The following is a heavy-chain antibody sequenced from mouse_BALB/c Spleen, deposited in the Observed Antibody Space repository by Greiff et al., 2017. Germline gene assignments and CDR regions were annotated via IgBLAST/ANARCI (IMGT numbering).Heavy chain of an antibody. D-gene: IGHD4-1*01. CDR3: ARSDRYWDGGFAY. CDR2: IDPYNGGT. CDR1: GYSFTGYN. J-gene: IGHJ3*01. V-gene: IGHV1S135*01. Sequence: EVQLQQSGPELGKPGASVKISCKASGYSFTGYNMYWVKQSHRKSLEWIGYIDPYNGGTSYNQKSKGKATLTVDKSSSTAYMHLNSLTSEDSAIYYCARSDRYWDGGFAYWGQGTLVTVSA.